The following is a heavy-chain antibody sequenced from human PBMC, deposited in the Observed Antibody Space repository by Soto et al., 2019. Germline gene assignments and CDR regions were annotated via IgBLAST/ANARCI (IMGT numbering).Heavy chain of an antibody. Sequence: GSLRLSCAASGFTFSSYSMNWVRQAPGKGLEWVSSISSSSSHIYYADSVKGRFTISRDNAKNSLYLQMNSLRAEDTAVYYCARDLSSSAHLYGMDVWGQGTTVTVSS. J-gene: IGHJ6*02. CDR3: ARDLSSSAHLYGMDV. D-gene: IGHD6-6*01. CDR1: GFTFSSYS. V-gene: IGHV3-21*01. CDR2: ISSSSSHI.